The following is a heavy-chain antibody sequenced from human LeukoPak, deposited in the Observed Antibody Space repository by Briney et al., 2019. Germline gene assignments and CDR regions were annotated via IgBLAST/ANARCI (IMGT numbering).Heavy chain of an antibody. J-gene: IGHJ3*02. CDR1: GFTFSSYE. D-gene: IGHD1-26*01. V-gene: IGHV3-48*03. Sequence: SGGSLRLSCAASGFTFSSYEMNWVRQAPGKGLEWVSYISFSGGTIYYADSVRGRFTISRDNAKDSLYLQMNSLRAEDMAVYFCARGNGGSYPGAFDIWGQGTMVTVSS. CDR3: ARGNGGSYPGAFDI. CDR2: ISFSGGTI.